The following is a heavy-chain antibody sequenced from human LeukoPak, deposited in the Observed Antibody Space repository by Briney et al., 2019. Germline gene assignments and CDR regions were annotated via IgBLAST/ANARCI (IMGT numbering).Heavy chain of an antibody. V-gene: IGHV3-21*01. Sequence: GGSLRLSCTASGFTFSTYSMNWVRQAPGKGLEWVSSISSSSRYTYYADSVRGRFTISRDNAKNALYLQMNSLRAEDTAVYYCAREIADYCGDDCHSGSKYYYYYYMDVWGKGTTVTVSS. CDR3: AREIADYCGDDCHSGSKYYYYYYMDV. J-gene: IGHJ6*03. CDR2: ISSSSRYT. D-gene: IGHD2-21*01. CDR1: GFTFSTYS.